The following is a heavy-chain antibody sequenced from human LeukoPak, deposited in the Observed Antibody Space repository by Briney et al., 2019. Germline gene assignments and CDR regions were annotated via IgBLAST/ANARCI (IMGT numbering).Heavy chain of an antibody. D-gene: IGHD4-11*01. CDR1: GFTFDDYA. CDR3: AKGSYSNSGYYFDH. CDR2: ISWNSGSI. Sequence: PGGSLRLSCAASGFTFDDYAMHWARQAPGKGLEWVSGISWNSGSIGYADSVKGRFTISRDNAKNSLYLQMNSLRAEDTALYYCAKGSYSNSGYYFDHWGQGTLVTVSS. J-gene: IGHJ4*02. V-gene: IGHV3-9*01.